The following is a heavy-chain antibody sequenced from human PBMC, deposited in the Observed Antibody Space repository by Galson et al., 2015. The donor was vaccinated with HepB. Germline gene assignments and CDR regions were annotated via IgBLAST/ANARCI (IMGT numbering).Heavy chain of an antibody. CDR1: GFTFSSYA. J-gene: IGHJ5*02. D-gene: IGHD5-12*01. V-gene: IGHV3-30-3*01. CDR2: ISYDGSNK. Sequence: SLRLSCAASGFTFSSYAMHWVRQAPGKGLEWVAVISYDGSNKYYADSMKGRFTISRDNSKNTLYLQMNSLRAEDTAVYYCAKDLPLVANDSDWFDPWGQGTLVTVSS. CDR3: AKDLPLVANDSDWFDP.